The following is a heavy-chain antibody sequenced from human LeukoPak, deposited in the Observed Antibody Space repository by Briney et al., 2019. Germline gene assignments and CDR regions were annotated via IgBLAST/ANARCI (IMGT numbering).Heavy chain of an antibody. CDR3: AREGYYYDSSGPIDY. CDR2: ISHSGNT. Sequence: PSETLSLTCTVSGGSISSAPYYWSWIRKRPGKGLEWMGYISHSGNTYYSPSLKSRLNISADTSRNQFSLKLRSVTAADTALYFCAREGYYYDSSGPIDYWGQGTRVTVSS. CDR1: GGSISSAPYY. D-gene: IGHD3-22*01. J-gene: IGHJ4*02. V-gene: IGHV4-31*03.